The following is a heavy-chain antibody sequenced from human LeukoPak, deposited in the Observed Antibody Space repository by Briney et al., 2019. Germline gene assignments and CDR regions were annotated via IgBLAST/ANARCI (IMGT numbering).Heavy chain of an antibody. CDR2: IKQDGSEK. J-gene: IGHJ3*02. CDR1: GFTLSSYW. CDR3: ARDRRRIAAAGTEVEDAFDI. V-gene: IGHV3-7*01. Sequence: GGSLRLSCAASGFTLSSYWMSWVRQAPGKGLEWVANIKQDGSEKYYVDSVKGRFTISRDNAENSLYLQMNSQRAEDTAVYYCARDRRRIAAAGTEVEDAFDIWGQGTMVTVSS. D-gene: IGHD6-13*01.